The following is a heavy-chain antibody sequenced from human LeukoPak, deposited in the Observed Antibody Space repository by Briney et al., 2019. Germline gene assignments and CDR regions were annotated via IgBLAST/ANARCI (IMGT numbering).Heavy chain of an antibody. CDR1: GGSISSYY. Sequence: SETLSLTCTVSGGSISSYYWSWLRQPPGKGLEWIGYIYYSGSTNYNPSLKSRVTISVDTSKNQFSLKLSSATAADTAVYYCARHVRGSYKFFDYWGQGTLVTVSS. CDR2: IYYSGST. J-gene: IGHJ4*02. CDR3: ARHVRGSYKFFDY. V-gene: IGHV4-59*08. D-gene: IGHD1-26*01.